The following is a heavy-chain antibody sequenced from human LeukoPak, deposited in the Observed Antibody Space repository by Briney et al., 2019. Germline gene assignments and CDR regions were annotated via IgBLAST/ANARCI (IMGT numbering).Heavy chain of an antibody. CDR2: INHSGST. V-gene: IGHV4-34*01. J-gene: IGHJ4*02. CDR3: ARYGGKFDY. CDR1: GGSFSGYY. D-gene: IGHD4-23*01. Sequence: SETLSLTCAVYGGSFSGYYWNWIRQPPGKGLEWIGEINHSGSTNYNPSLKSRVTISVDTSKSQFSLKLSSVTAADTAVYYCARYGGKFDYWGQGPLVTVSS.